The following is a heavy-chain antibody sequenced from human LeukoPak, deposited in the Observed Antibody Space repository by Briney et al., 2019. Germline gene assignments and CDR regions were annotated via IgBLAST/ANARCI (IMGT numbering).Heavy chain of an antibody. CDR2: ISSSSYI. CDR1: GFTFSSYS. V-gene: IGHV3-21*01. Sequence: GGSLRLSCAASGFTFSSYSMNWVRQAPGKGLEWVSSISSSSYIYYADSVKGRFTISRDNAKNSLYLQMNSLRAEDTAVYYCARRAGAYSHPYDYWGQGTLVTVSS. J-gene: IGHJ4*02. CDR3: ARRAGAYSHPYDY. D-gene: IGHD4/OR15-4a*01.